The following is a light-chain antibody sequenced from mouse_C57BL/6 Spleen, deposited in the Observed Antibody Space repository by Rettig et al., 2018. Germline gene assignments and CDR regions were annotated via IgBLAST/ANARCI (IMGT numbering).Light chain of an antibody. J-gene: IGKJ5*01. CDR1: QNVGTA. CDR3: QQYSSYPLT. V-gene: IGKV6-13*01. CDR2: SAS. Sequence: DIVMTQSQKFMSTSVGDRVSITCKASQNVGTAVAWYQQKPGQSPKLLIYSASNRYTGVPDRFTGSGSGTDFTLTISNMQSEDLADYFCQQYSSYPLTFGAG.